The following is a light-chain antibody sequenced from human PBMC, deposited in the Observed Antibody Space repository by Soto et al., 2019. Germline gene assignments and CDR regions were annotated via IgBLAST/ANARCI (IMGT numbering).Light chain of an antibody. Sequence: DIQMTHSPSSLSASVGDRVSITCRASQDIRSYLNWYQQKPGKAPELLIYATANLQSGAPPRFSASGSGTAVTLPISSLQPEEFATYYCQHGYSTQWPSGQGTKVEIQ. CDR3: QHGYSTQWP. V-gene: IGKV1-39*01. J-gene: IGKJ1*01. CDR1: QDIRSY. CDR2: ATA.